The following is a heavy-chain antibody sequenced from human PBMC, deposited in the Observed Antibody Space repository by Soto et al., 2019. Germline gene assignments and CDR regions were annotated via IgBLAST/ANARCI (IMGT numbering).Heavy chain of an antibody. CDR3: ARDPGSSWYALAFDI. D-gene: IGHD6-13*01. J-gene: IGHJ3*02. V-gene: IGHV1-69*06. CDR2: IIPLFGTA. Sequence: GASVKVSCKASGGTFSTYAIDWVRQAPGQGLEWMGGIIPLFGTAKYAQNFQGRITITADKSTSTAYMELSSLRSEDTAVYYCARDPGSSWYALAFDIWGQGTMVTVSS. CDR1: GGTFSTYA.